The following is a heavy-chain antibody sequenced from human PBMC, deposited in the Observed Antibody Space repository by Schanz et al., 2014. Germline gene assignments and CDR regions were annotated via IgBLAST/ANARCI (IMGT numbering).Heavy chain of an antibody. V-gene: IGHV3-30*02. J-gene: IGHJ4*02. Sequence: VQLVESGGGFVQPGGSLRLSCAASGFTFSAYGMHWVRQAPGKGLEWVAVIWYDGNNKYYADSVKGRFTISRDNSKNTLYLQMNSLRPEDTAVYYCAKEDRNHNSDYVYWGQGTLVTVSS. CDR3: AKEDRNHNSDYVY. D-gene: IGHD3-22*01. CDR1: GFTFSAYG. CDR2: IWYDGNNK.